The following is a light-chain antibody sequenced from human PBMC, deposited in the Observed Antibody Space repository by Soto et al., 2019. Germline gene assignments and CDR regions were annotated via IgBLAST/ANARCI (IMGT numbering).Light chain of an antibody. CDR3: SSYTSSSTLV. Sequence: QSALTQPASVSGSPGQSITISCTGTSSDVGGYNYVSWYQQHPGKAPKLMIYEVSNRPSGVSNRFSGYKSGNTSSLTISGLHAEDEADYYCSSYTSSSTLVFGGGTKLTVL. CDR1: SSDVGGYNY. CDR2: EVS. V-gene: IGLV2-14*01. J-gene: IGLJ2*01.